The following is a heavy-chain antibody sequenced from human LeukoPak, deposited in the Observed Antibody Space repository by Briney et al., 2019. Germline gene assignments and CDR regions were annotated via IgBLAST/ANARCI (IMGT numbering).Heavy chain of an antibody. D-gene: IGHD6-6*01. J-gene: IGHJ4*02. V-gene: IGHV5-51*01. CDR1: GFSFTSYW. CDR3: ARHDWYTRSRVDY. Sequence: AGESLKISCKGSGFSFTSYWIGWVRQMPGKGLEWMGIIYPGDSDTRYNPSFRGQVTISADKSISTAYLQWSSLKASDTAMYYCARHDWYTRSRVDYWGQGTLVTVSS. CDR2: IYPGDSDT.